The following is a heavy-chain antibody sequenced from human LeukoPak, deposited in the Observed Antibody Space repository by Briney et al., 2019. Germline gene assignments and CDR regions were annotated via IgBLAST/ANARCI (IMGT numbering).Heavy chain of an antibody. CDR2: IYPGDSDT. Sequence: KNGEALKISFKGSGXRFTSYWIGWVGQMPGKGLEWMGIIYPGDSDTRYSPSFQGQVTISADKSISTAYLQWSSLKASDTAMYYCARQDYPGAFDIWGQGTMVTVSS. J-gene: IGHJ3*02. CDR3: ARQDYPGAFDI. V-gene: IGHV5-51*01. D-gene: IGHD3-16*01. CDR1: GXRFTSYW.